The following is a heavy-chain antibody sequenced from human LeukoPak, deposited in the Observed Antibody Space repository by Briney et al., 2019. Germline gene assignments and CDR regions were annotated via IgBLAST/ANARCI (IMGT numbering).Heavy chain of an antibody. CDR1: GYTFTSYG. CDR3: ARNTPLVGDYYGSGSYGNDY. V-gene: IGHV1-18*01. CDR2: ISAYNGNT. Sequence: GASVKVSCKASGYTFTSYGISWVRQAPGQGLEWMGWISAYNGNTNYAQKLQGRVTMTTDTSTSTAYMELRSLRSDDTAVYYCARNTPLVGDYYGSGSYGNDYWGQGTLVTVSS. D-gene: IGHD3-10*01. J-gene: IGHJ4*02.